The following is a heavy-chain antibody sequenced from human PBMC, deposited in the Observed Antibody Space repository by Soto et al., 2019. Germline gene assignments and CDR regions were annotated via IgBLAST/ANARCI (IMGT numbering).Heavy chain of an antibody. J-gene: IGHJ4*02. CDR3: ARQGSNYYDSSVYFN. V-gene: IGHV4-39*01. CDR1: GGSISSSSYY. D-gene: IGHD3-22*01. CDR2: IYYSGST. Sequence: SETLSLTCTVSGGSISSSSYYWGWIRQPPGKGLEWIGSIYYSGSTYYNPSLKSRVTISVDTSKNQFSLKLSSVTAADTAVYYCARQGSNYYDSSVYFNCGQGTLGTVSS.